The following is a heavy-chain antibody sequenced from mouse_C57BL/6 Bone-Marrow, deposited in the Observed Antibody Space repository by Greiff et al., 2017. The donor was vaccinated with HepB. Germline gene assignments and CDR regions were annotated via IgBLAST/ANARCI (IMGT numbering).Heavy chain of an antibody. D-gene: IGHD2-4*01. J-gene: IGHJ4*01. CDR1: GYTFTDYY. Sequence: EVQLQQSGPELVKPGASVKISCKASGYTFTDYYMNWVKQSHGKSLEWIGDINPNNGGTSYNQKFKGKATLTVDKSSSTAYMELRSLTSEDSAVYYCASIYYDYGMDDWGQGTSVTVSS. CDR3: ASIYYDYGMDD. CDR2: INPNNGGT. V-gene: IGHV1-26*01.